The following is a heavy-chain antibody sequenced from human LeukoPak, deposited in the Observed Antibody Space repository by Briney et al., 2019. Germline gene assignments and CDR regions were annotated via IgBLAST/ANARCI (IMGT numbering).Heavy chain of an antibody. J-gene: IGHJ3*02. D-gene: IGHD4-17*01. CDR2: IYTSGST. V-gene: IGHV4-61*02. Sequence: SQTLSLTCTVSGGSISSGRYYWRWIRQPAGKGLEWIGRIYTSGSTHYIPSLKSRVTRSVDTSKNQFSLKLSSVTAADTAVYYCARGFYGDYVGVYAFDIWGQGTMVTVSS. CDR1: GGSISSGRYY. CDR3: ARGFYGDYVGVYAFDI.